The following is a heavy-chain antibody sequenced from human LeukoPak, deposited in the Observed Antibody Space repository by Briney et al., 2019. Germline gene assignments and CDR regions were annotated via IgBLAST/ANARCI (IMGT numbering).Heavy chain of an antibody. D-gene: IGHD2-2*01. Sequence: PGGSLRLSCAASGFTVSSNYMSWVRQAPGKGLEWITAIQYDGSKTYYADSVKGRFTISRDQSKNTLDLQMSSLRAEDTAMYYCARDSCSSPSCFDLWGQGTLVTVSS. CDR2: IQYDGSKT. J-gene: IGHJ4*02. V-gene: IGHV3-30*03. CDR1: GFTVSSNY. CDR3: ARDSCSSPSCFDL.